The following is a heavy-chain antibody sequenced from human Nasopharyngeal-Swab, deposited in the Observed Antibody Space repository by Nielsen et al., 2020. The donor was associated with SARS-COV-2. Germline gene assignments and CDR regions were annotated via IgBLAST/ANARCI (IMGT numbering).Heavy chain of an antibody. J-gene: IGHJ6*02. Sequence: GESLKISCAASGFTFSSYNMSWVRQAPGKGLEWVSSISSSSTYIYYADSVKGRFTISRDSAKSSLYLQMNSLRAEDTAVYYCARDGLDYDFWSAYFMDVWGQGTTVTVSS. CDR3: ARDGLDYDFWSAYFMDV. V-gene: IGHV3-21*06. CDR2: ISSSSTYI. D-gene: IGHD3-3*01. CDR1: GFTFSSYN.